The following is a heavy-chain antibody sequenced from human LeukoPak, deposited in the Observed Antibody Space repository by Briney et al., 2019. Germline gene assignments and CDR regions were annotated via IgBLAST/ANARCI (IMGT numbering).Heavy chain of an antibody. CDR1: GFTFSDYY. Sequence: GGSLRLSCAASGFTFSDYYMSWIRQAPGKGLEWVAAISYDASNKYYADSVKGRFTISRDNSKNTLYLQMNSLRAEDTAVYSCAKDNYYDSSAYPDYWGQGTLVTVSS. V-gene: IGHV3-30*18. CDR2: ISYDASNK. D-gene: IGHD3-22*01. J-gene: IGHJ4*02. CDR3: AKDNYYDSSAYPDY.